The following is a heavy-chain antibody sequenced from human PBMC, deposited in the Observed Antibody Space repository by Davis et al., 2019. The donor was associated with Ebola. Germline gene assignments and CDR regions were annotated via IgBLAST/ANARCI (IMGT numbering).Heavy chain of an antibody. CDR3: AKSGLSFGVVKYHYGMDV. D-gene: IGHD3-3*01. CDR1: GLTFSNYA. Sequence: PGGSLRLSCAASGLTFSNYAVNWVRQASGKGLEWVSHISASGLTTFYADSVRGRFSISRDISKNTLYLQMTNLTAGDTAVYYCAKSGLSFGVVKYHYGMDVWGKGTTVTVSS. CDR2: ISASGLTT. J-gene: IGHJ6*04. V-gene: IGHV3-23*01.